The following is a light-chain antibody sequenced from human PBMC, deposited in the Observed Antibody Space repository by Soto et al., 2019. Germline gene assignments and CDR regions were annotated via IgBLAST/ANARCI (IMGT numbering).Light chain of an antibody. Sequence: EIVLTQSPGTLSLSPGERATLSCSASQSVSSSYLAWYQQKPGQAPRLLIYGASSRATGIPDRFSGSGSGTDFTLTISSLEPEDFAVYYCQQRSNWPRTFGQGTKVDI. CDR3: QQRSNWPRT. CDR1: QSVSSSY. V-gene: IGKV3D-20*02. J-gene: IGKJ1*01. CDR2: GAS.